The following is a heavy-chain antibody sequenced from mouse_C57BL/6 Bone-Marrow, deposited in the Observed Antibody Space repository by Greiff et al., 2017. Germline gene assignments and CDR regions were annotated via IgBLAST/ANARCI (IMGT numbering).Heavy chain of an antibody. J-gene: IGHJ1*01. V-gene: IGHV5-2*01. D-gene: IGHD2-2*01. CDR1: EYAFPSHD. CDR3: ARAGCGLFDV. CDR2: MNSDGGST. Sequence: EVHLVESGGGLVQPGESLNLSCESNEYAFPSHDMSWVRKTPEKRRELVAAMNSDGGSTYYPDTMERRFIITRDNTKKTLYLQMSSRRSEDTALEYCARAGCGLFDVWGSGTTVTVS.